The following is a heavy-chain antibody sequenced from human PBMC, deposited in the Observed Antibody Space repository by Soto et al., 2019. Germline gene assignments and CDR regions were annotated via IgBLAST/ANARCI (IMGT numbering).Heavy chain of an antibody. J-gene: IGHJ4*02. Sequence: ASVKVSCKASGGTFSSSAISWVRQAPGQGLEWMGGIIPIFATPNYAQKFQGRVTITADESTSTAYMELSSLRSENTAVYYCARSPKQLVPYYFDYWGQGTLVTVSS. CDR2: IIPIFATP. CDR3: ARSPKQLVPYYFDY. V-gene: IGHV1-69*13. CDR1: GGTFSSSA. D-gene: IGHD6-6*01.